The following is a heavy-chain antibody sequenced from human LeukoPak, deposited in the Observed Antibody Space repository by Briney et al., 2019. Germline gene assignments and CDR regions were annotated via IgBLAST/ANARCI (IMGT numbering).Heavy chain of an antibody. D-gene: IGHD4-23*01. Sequence: MSSETLSLTCTVSGGSISSYYWSWIRQPPGKGLEWIGYIYYSGSTNYNPSLKSRVTISVDTSKNQFSLKLSSVTAADTAVYYCARQLLAFDIWGRGTLITVSS. CDR1: GGSISSYY. V-gene: IGHV4-59*01. CDR3: ARQLLAFDI. CDR2: IYYSGST. J-gene: IGHJ3*02.